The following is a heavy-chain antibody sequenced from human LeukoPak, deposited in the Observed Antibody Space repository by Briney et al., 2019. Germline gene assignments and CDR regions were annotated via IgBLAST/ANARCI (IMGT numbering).Heavy chain of an antibody. CDR1: GGSFSGYY. CDR2: INHSGST. CDR3: ARAHYYGSGSYDAFDI. D-gene: IGHD3-10*01. V-gene: IGHV4-34*01. J-gene: IGHJ3*02. Sequence: PSETLSLTCAVYGGSFSGYYWSWIRQPPGKGLEWIGEINHSGSTNYNPSLKSRVTISVDTSKNQFSLKLSSVTAADTVVYYCARAHYYGSGSYDAFDIWGQGTMVTVSS.